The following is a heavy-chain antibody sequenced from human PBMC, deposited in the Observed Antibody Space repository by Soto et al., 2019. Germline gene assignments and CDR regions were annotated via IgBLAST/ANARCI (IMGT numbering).Heavy chain of an antibody. Sequence: ASVKVSCKASGFTFTNYAMHWVRQAPGQRLEWMGWINAGNGNTKYSQRFQGRVTITRDTSASTAYMDLSSLRSEDTAVYYCARDPVTTLWHSQYYYGMDVWGQGTTVTV. CDR1: GFTFTNYA. J-gene: IGHJ6*02. V-gene: IGHV1-3*01. CDR3: ARDPVTTLWHSQYYYGMDV. CDR2: INAGNGNT. D-gene: IGHD4-17*01.